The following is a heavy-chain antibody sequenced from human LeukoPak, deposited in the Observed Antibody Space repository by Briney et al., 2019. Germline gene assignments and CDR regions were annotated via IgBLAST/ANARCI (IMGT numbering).Heavy chain of an antibody. Sequence: GGSLRLSCAASGFTFSSYWMNWARQAPGKGLEWVAVISYDGSNKYYADSVKGRFTISRDNSKNTLYLQMNSLRAEDTAVYYCARPLTELALDYWGQGTLVTVSS. D-gene: IGHD1-1*01. CDR2: ISYDGSNK. J-gene: IGHJ4*02. CDR1: GFTFSSYW. CDR3: ARPLTELALDY. V-gene: IGHV3-30*03.